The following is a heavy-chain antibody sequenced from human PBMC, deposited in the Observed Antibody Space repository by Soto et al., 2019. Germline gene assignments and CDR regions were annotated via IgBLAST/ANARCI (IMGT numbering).Heavy chain of an antibody. CDR1: GGTFSSYA. D-gene: IGHD6-13*01. CDR3: ARERPSAAAAYSYYGLDV. J-gene: IGHJ6*02. V-gene: IGHV1-69*01. CDR2: IIPIFGTP. Sequence: QVQLVQSGAEVKKPGSSVKVSCKASGGTFSSYAIYWVRQAPGQGLEWMGGIIPIFGTPNYAQKFQGRITITADDSTNTAYMMLTSLRSEDTAVYYCARERPSAAAAYSYYGLDVWGQGAPVAVSS.